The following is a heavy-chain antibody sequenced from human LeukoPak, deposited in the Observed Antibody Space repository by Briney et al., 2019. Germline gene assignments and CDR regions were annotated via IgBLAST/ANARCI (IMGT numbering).Heavy chain of an antibody. D-gene: IGHD6-19*01. CDR1: GGSISSYY. V-gene: IGHV4-59*01. Sequence: SETLSLTCTVSGGSISSYYWSWIRQPPGKGLEWIGYIYYSGSTNYNPSLKSRVTISVDTSENQFSLKLSSVTAADTAVYYCARGLTRQWLVQWGQGTLVTVSS. CDR2: IYYSGST. J-gene: IGHJ4*02. CDR3: ARGLTRQWLVQ.